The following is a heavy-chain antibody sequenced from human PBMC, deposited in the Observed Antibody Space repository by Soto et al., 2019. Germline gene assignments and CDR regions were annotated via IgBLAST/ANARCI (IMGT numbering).Heavy chain of an antibody. V-gene: IGHV1-69*13. CDR1: GGTFSSYA. Sequence: ASVKVSCKASGGTFSSYAISCVRQAPGQGLEWMGGIIPIFGTANYAQKFQGRVTITADESTSTAYMELSSLRSEDTAVYYCASSVRGWYGYEYWGQGTLVTVSS. J-gene: IGHJ4*02. CDR2: IIPIFGTA. D-gene: IGHD6-19*01. CDR3: ASSVRGWYGYEY.